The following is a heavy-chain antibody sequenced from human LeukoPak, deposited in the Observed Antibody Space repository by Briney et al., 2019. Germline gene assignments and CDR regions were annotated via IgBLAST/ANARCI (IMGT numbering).Heavy chain of an antibody. CDR3: TQGSGQYFNY. D-gene: IGHD2-15*01. CDR2: INWNGGST. J-gene: IGHJ4*02. CDR1: GFTFDDYG. Sequence: GGSLRLSCAASGFTFDDYGMSWVRHAPGKGLEWVSGINWNGGSTGYADSVKGRFTISRDNAKNSPYLQMNSLRAEDTALYYCTQGSGQYFNYWGQGTLVTVSS. V-gene: IGHV3-20*04.